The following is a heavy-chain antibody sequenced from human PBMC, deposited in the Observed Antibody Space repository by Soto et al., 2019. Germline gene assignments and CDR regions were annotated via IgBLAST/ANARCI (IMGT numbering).Heavy chain of an antibody. CDR3: ARDTYYYDRSGYYTYDH. CDR2: ISSSSSTI. D-gene: IGHD3-22*01. Sequence: GGSLRLSCAASGFTFSSYSMNWVRQAPGKGLEWVSYISSSSSTIYYVDSVKGRFTISRDNAKNSLYLQMNSLRDEDTAVYYCARDTYYYDRSGYYTYDHWGQGTQVTVSS. J-gene: IGHJ4*02. V-gene: IGHV3-48*02. CDR1: GFTFSSYS.